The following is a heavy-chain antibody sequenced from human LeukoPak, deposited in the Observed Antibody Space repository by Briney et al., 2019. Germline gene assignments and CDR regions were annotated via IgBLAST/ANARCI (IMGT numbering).Heavy chain of an antibody. CDR2: IHPGDSDI. Sequence: LGESLKISCKGSGYRFTSYWIGWVRQMPGKGLEWMGIIHPGDSDIRYSPSFQGQVTISADKSISTAYLQWSSLKASDTAMYYCARQAYGSGSYSNYWFDPWGQGTLVTVSS. D-gene: IGHD3-10*01. CDR1: GYRFTSYW. V-gene: IGHV5-51*01. J-gene: IGHJ5*02. CDR3: ARQAYGSGSYSNYWFDP.